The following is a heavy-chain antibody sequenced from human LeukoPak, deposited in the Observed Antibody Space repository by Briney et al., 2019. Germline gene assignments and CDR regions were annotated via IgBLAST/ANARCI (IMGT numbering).Heavy chain of an antibody. J-gene: IGHJ4*02. V-gene: IGHV4-59*01. CDR2: IYYSGST. CDR1: GGSISSYY. D-gene: IGHD3-10*01. CDR3: ARGGYYGSGSYIDY. Sequence: SETLSLTRTVSGGSISSYYWSWIRQPPGKGLEWIGYIYYSGSTNYNPSLKSRVTISVDTSKNQFSLKLSSVTAADTAVYYCARGGYYGSGSYIDYWGQGTLVTVSS.